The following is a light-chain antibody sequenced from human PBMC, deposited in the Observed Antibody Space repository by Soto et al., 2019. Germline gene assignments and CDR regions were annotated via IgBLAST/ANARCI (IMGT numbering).Light chain of an antibody. J-gene: IGKJ1*01. CDR2: GAS. CDR1: ETVGTD. CDR3: QQYYFRPPMT. Sequence: EIVLTQSPASLSVSPGDRATLSCRASETVGTDLAWYQQIPGQAPRLLIYGASTRATSIPARFSGSGFGTEFTLTISSLQSEDFAVYHCQQYYFRPPMTFGQGTKVEFK. V-gene: IGKV3-15*01.